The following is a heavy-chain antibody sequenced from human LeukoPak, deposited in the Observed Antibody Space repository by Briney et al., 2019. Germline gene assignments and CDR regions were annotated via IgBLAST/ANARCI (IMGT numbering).Heavy chain of an antibody. CDR1: GYTFTSYG. D-gene: IGHD3-22*01. Sequence: ASVKVSCKASGYTFTSYGISWVRQARGQGLEWMGWISADNGNTNYAQKLQGRVTMTTDTSTSKAYMELRSLRSDETAVYYCARDAYYDSSGYAYFDYWGQGTLVTVSS. J-gene: IGHJ4*02. CDR2: ISADNGNT. CDR3: ARDAYYDSSGYAYFDY. V-gene: IGHV1-18*01.